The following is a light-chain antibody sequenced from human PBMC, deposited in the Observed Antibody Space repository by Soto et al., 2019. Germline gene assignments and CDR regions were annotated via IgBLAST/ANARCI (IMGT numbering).Light chain of an antibody. V-gene: IGKV3-15*01. J-gene: IGKJ1*01. Sequence: ETVMTQFPATLSVSPGESATVSCRASQSVDTSLAWYQQKPGQAPRLLIDGASTRATGIPARFSGSGSGTEFTLTISSLQTEDLAIYYCQQYNHWHAWTLGQGTKVDI. CDR3: QQYNHWHAWT. CDR2: GAS. CDR1: QSVDTS.